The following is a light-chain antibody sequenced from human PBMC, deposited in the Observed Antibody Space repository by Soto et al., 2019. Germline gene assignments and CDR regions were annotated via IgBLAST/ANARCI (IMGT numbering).Light chain of an antibody. J-gene: IGKJ3*01. CDR1: QGIRNS. CDR3: QQYNDHPFP. Sequence: DIQMTQSPSSLSASVGDRVSITCRASQGIRNSLTWFQQKPGKAPKSLIYDASSVQSGVPSKVSGSGSGTEFTLTIRSLQPEDFGTYYCQQYNDHPFPFGPGTKVDIK. V-gene: IGKV1-16*02. CDR2: DAS.